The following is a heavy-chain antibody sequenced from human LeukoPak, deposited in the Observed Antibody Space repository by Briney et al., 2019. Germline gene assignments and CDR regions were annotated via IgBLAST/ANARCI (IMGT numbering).Heavy chain of an antibody. CDR3: ARDRSSGWIRNQNHFDY. J-gene: IGHJ4*02. V-gene: IGHV3-48*04. Sequence: GGSLRLSCAASGFTFSTYSIDWVRQAPGKGLEWVSYISSSGSTIYYADSVKGRFTISRDNAKNSLYLQMNSLRAEDTAVYYCARDRSSGWIRNQNHFDYWGQGTLVTVSS. CDR2: ISSSGSTI. D-gene: IGHD6-19*01. CDR1: GFTFSTYS.